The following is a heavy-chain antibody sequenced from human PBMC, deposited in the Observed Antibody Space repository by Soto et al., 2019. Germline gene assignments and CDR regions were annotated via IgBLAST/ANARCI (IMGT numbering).Heavy chain of an antibody. D-gene: IGHD3-3*01. CDR2: ISGSGDTT. CDR1: GFSFSDYA. V-gene: IGHV3-23*01. J-gene: IGHJ4*01. CDR3: AKGRAITVYGVDILFDY. Sequence: GGSVRLSCKASGFSFSDYAMTRVGQAPGKGLEWVSVISGSGDTTFSAASVKGRFANSRDNSKNVLYLQMNSLSADDAAVYFCAKGRAITVYGVDILFDYWGLGTQGPVS.